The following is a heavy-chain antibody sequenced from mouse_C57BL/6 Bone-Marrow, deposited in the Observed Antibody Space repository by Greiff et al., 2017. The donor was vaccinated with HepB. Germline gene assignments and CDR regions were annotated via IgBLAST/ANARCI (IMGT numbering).Heavy chain of an antibody. CDR2: IDPSDSET. CDR1: GYTFTSYW. CDR3: ANSYYYGSSFFAY. J-gene: IGHJ3*01. D-gene: IGHD1-1*01. V-gene: IGHV1-52*01. Sequence: VQLQQSGAELVRPGSSVKLSCKASGYTFTSYWMHWVKQRPIQGLEWIGNIDPSDSETHYNQKFKDKATLTVDKSTSTAYMQLSSLTSEDSAVYYCANSYYYGSSFFAYWGQGTLVTVSA.